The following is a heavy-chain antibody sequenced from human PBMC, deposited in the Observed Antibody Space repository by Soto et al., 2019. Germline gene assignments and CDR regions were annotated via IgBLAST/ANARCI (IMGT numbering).Heavy chain of an antibody. V-gene: IGHV1-18*01. Sequence: ASVKVSCKASGYTFTSYGISWVRQAPGQGLEWMGWISAYNGNTNYAQKLQGRVTMTTDTSTSTAYMELRSLRSDDTAVYYCARDKPGLWFGEAPIYYYGMDVWGQGTTVTVSS. D-gene: IGHD3-10*01. CDR3: ARDKPGLWFGEAPIYYYGMDV. CDR1: GYTFTSYG. CDR2: ISAYNGNT. J-gene: IGHJ6*02.